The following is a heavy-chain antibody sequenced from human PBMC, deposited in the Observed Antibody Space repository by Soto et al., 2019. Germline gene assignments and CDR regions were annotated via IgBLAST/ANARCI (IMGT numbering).Heavy chain of an antibody. V-gene: IGHV3-33*01. CDR1: GFTFSSYG. J-gene: IGHJ6*02. Sequence: GGSLRLSCAASGFTFSSYGMHWVRQAPGKGLEWVAVIWYDGSNKYYADSVKGRFTISRDNSKNTLYLQMNSVRAGDTAVYYCARSYSSGWYMGGDYYYGMDVWGQGTTVTVSS. CDR3: ARSYSSGWYMGGDYYYGMDV. CDR2: IWYDGSNK. D-gene: IGHD6-19*01.